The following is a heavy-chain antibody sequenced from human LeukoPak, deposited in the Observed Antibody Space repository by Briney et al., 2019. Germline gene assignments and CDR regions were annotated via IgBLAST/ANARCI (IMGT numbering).Heavy chain of an antibody. Sequence: GQSLRLSCAASGITISSYGMNWERQVPGKGLEWGSSISTTGGTAYYADSEKARFTISRDNSKDTLYLQMSSLRAEDTAVYYCAKNGDRGAFCTGGTCYPYFYYYMDVWGKGTTVTI. CDR1: GITISSYG. V-gene: IGHV3-23*01. J-gene: IGHJ6*03. CDR3: AKNGDRGAFCTGGTCYPYFYYYMDV. CDR2: ISTTGGTA. D-gene: IGHD2-15*01.